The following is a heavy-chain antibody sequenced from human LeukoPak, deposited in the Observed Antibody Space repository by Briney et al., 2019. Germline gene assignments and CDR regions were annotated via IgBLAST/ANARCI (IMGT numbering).Heavy chain of an antibody. CDR1: GGSISPYY. J-gene: IGHJ4*02. CDR3: VRSNYFDY. Sequence: PSQTLSLTCTVSGGSISPYYWSWIRQPPRKGLEWIGFIYYSGSTNYNPSLQSRVTISVDTSKNQFSLKLSSVTAAGTAVYYCVRSNYFDYWGPGTLVTVSS. V-gene: IGHV4-59*01. CDR2: IYYSGST.